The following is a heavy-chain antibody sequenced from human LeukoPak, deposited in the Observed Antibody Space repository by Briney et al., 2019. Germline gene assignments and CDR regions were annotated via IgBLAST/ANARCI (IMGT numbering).Heavy chain of an antibody. D-gene: IGHD3-22*01. CDR3: ARGWNRGVITPYYYYYYMDV. J-gene: IGHJ6*03. CDR1: GGSISSSNW. Sequence: SETLSLTCAVSGGSISSSNWWSWIRQPPGKGLEWIGEIYHSGSTNYNPSLRSRATMSVNTSKNQVSLKLSSVTAADTAVYYCARGWNRGVITPYYYYYYMDVWGKGTTVTVSS. CDR2: IYHSGST. V-gene: IGHV4-4*02.